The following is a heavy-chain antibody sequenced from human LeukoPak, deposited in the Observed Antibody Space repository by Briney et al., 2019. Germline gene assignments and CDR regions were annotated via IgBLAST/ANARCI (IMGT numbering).Heavy chain of an antibody. CDR3: ARHNGWYDY. Sequence: RGALRLSCAASGVTFSSYEMNWVRQAPEKGLERIAYIFSSRGFIYADSVKGRFTISRDNAKISLYLQMNSLRAEDTAVYYCARHNGWYDYWGQGTLVTV. V-gene: IGHV3-48*03. J-gene: IGHJ4*02. D-gene: IGHD6-19*01. CDR1: GVTFSSYE. CDR2: IFSSRGFI.